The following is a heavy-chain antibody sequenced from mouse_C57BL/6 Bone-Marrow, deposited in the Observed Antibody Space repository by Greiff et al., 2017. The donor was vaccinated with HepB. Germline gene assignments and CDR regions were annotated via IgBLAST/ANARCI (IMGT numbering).Heavy chain of an antibody. CDR3: ARDYDGKSGYAMDY. CDR2: IRNKANGYTT. CDR1: GFTFTDYY. J-gene: IGHJ4*01. Sequence: EVKLVESGGGLVQPGGSLSLSCAASGFTFTDYYMSWVRQPPGKALEWLGFIRNKANGYTTEYSASVKGRFTISRDNSQSILYLQMNALRAEDSATYYCARDYDGKSGYAMDYWGQGTSVTVSS. V-gene: IGHV7-3*01. D-gene: IGHD1-1*01.